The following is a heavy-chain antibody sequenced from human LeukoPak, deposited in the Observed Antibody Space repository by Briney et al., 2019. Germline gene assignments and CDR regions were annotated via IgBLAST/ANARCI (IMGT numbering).Heavy chain of an antibody. V-gene: IGHV4-31*03. J-gene: IGHJ4*02. CDR2: IYYSGST. Sequence: SETLSLTCTVSGGSISSGGYYWSWIRQHPGKGLEWIGYIYYSGSTYYNPSLKSRVILSLDTSKSQFALKMTSVIAADTAVYYCARDEHGDFQGFDYWGQGTRVTVSS. D-gene: IGHD4-17*01. CDR1: GGSISSGGYY. CDR3: ARDEHGDFQGFDY.